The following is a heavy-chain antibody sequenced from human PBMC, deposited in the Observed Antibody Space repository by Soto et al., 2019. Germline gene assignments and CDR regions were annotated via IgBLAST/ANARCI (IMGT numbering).Heavy chain of an antibody. Sequence: QVQLIQSGAAVKKPGSSVKVSCHTSGDAFSSYAMSWVRQGPGQGLEWMGGISPMFGTPIYTEKFQGRVTITADETTRAVYMELRSLTSDDSAVYYCARSYSVTTSSYYGMDVWGQGTTIIVS. CDR2: ISPMFGTP. CDR1: GDAFSSYA. CDR3: ARSYSVTTSSYYGMDV. D-gene: IGHD4-17*01. V-gene: IGHV1-69*01. J-gene: IGHJ6*02.